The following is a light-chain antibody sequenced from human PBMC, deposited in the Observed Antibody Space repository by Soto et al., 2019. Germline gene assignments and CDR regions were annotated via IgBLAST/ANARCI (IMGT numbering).Light chain of an antibody. CDR1: QSISDT. CDR3: QQYNNWPWT. CDR2: GAS. V-gene: IGKV3-15*01. Sequence: EIVMTQSPATRSVSSRLRASLPCRASQSISDTLAWYQQKPGQAPRLLIYGASTRATGFPARFSGSGSGTDFTLTISSLQSEDFAVYYCQQYNNWPWTFGQGTKVDIK. J-gene: IGKJ1*01.